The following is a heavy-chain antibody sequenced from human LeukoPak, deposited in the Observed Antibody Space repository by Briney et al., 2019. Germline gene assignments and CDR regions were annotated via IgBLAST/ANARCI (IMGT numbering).Heavy chain of an antibody. CDR3: ARTIVILPAGIDDRHFDY. Sequence: PGRSLRLSCAASGFTFRTYAMHWVRQAPGKGLEWVAVIPYDGSSKYYADSVKGRFTISRDNSKNTLYLQMNSLRAEDTAVYYCARTIVILPAGIDDRHFDYWGQGTLVTVSS. D-gene: IGHD2-2*02. CDR2: IPYDGSSK. V-gene: IGHV3-30-3*01. CDR1: GFTFRTYA. J-gene: IGHJ4*02.